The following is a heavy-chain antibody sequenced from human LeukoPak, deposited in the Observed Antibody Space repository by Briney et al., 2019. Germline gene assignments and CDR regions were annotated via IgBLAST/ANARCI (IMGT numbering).Heavy chain of an antibody. CDR2: ISYDGSNK. D-gene: IGHD2-2*01. CDR1: GFTFSSYA. J-gene: IGHJ4*02. Sequence: GRSLRLSCAASGFTFSSYAMHWVRQAPGKGLEWVAVISYDGSNKYYADSVKGRFTISRDNSKNTLYLQMNSLRAEDTAVYYCASPLYCSSTSCYAPLDDWGQGTLVTVSS. CDR3: ASPLYCSSTSCYAPLDD. V-gene: IGHV3-30-3*01.